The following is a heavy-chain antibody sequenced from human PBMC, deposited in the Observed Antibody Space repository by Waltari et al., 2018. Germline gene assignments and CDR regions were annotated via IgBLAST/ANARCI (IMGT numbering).Heavy chain of an antibody. Sequence: QVQLQESGPGLVKPSQTLSLTCTVSGGSISSGGYYWSWIRQHTGKGLEWIGYIYYSGSTYYNPSLKSRVTISVDTSKNQFSLKLSSVTAADTAVYYCARGIYGSGSYYNDDYWGQGTLVTVSS. V-gene: IGHV4-31*03. CDR2: IYYSGST. D-gene: IGHD3-10*01. J-gene: IGHJ4*02. CDR3: ARGIYGSGSYYNDDY. CDR1: GGSISSGGYY.